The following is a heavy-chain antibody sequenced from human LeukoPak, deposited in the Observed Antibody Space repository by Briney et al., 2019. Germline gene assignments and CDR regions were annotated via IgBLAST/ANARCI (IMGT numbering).Heavy chain of an antibody. CDR2: IYTSGST. J-gene: IGHJ4*02. CDR3: ARASGFYDSGGYYSGFDC. D-gene: IGHD3-22*01. CDR1: GGSIWSGNYY. Sequence: ASETLSLTCTVSGGSIWSGNYYWSWIRQPAGKGLEWIGRIYTSGSTNYNPSLKSRVIMSLDTSKNQVSLKLSSVTAADTAVYYCARASGFYDSGGYYSGFDCWGQGALVTVSS. V-gene: IGHV4-61*02.